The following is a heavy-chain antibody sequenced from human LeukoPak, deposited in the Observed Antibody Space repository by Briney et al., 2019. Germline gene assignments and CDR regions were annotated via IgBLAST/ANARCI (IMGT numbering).Heavy chain of an antibody. CDR3: ARDSPPDYYDSSGAFDI. J-gene: IGHJ3*02. D-gene: IGHD3-22*01. CDR2: IYNTGTT. V-gene: IGHV4-61*02. CDR1: GGSISIGNYY. Sequence: SETLSLTCTVSGGSISIGNYYWSWIRQPAGRGLEWIGRIYNTGTTNYNPSLKSRVTISVDRSKNQFSLKLSSVTAADTAVYYCARDSPPDYYDSSGAFDIWGQGTMVTVSS.